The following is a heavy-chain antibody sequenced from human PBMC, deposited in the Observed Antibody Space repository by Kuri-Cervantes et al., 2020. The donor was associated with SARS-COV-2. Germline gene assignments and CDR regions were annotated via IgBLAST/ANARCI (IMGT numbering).Heavy chain of an antibody. CDR2: ISSNGGST. J-gene: IGHJ4*02. CDR1: GFTFSSYA. V-gene: IGHV3-64*04. D-gene: IGHD4-17*01. Sequence: GESLKISCSASGFTFSSYAMHWVRQAPGKGLEYVSAISSNGGSTYYADSVKGRFTISRDNSKNTLYLQMNSLRAEDTAVYYCARDRHGDYFFDYWGQGTLVTVSS. CDR3: ARDRHGDYFFDY.